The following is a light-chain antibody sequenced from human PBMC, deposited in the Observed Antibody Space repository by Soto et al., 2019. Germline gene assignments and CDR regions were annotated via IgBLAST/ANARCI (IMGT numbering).Light chain of an antibody. V-gene: IGLV1-47*01. Sequence: QSVLTQPPSVSGTPGQRVTISCSGSSSNIGRTYVYWYQQLPGTAPKLLIYRNNQRPSGVPDRFSGFKSGTSASLAISGLRSEDEADYYCAAWDDSLSGYVVFGGGTQLTVL. CDR1: SSNIGRTY. CDR2: RNN. J-gene: IGLJ7*01. CDR3: AAWDDSLSGYVV.